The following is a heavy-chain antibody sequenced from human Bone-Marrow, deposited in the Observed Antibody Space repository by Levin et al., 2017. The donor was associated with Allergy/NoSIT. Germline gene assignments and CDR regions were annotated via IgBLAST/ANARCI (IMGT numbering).Heavy chain of an antibody. CDR2: VYYTGST. J-gene: IGHJ5*02. CDR3: ARASVMVTWGEEPAPGWFEP. Sequence: GSLRLSCTVSRGSVRSGSYLWSWIRQPPGKGLEWIGQVYYTGSTNYNPSLKSRVTISLDMSKNQFSLNLRSVTAADTAVYYCARASVMVTWGEEPAPGWFEPWGQGALVTVSS. V-gene: IGHV4-61*01. CDR1: RGSVRSGSYL. D-gene: IGHD2-21*02.